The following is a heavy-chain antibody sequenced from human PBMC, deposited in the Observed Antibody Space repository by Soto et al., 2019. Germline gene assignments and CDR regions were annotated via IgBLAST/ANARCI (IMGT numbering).Heavy chain of an antibody. CDR1: GYTFTNYW. CDR2: IYPGDSDT. CDR3: AASIFYYGMDV. V-gene: IGHV5-51*01. Sequence: GESLKISCKGSGYTFTNYWIGWLRQMPGKGLEWMGIIYPGDSDTKYNPSFQGQVTISADKSITTTYLRWTSLKASDTAIYYCAASIFYYGMDVWGQGTTVTVSS. J-gene: IGHJ6*02.